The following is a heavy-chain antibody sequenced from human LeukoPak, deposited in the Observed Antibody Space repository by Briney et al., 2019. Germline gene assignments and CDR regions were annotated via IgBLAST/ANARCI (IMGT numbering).Heavy chain of an antibody. CDR2: IYYSGST. V-gene: IGHV4-59*01. D-gene: IGHD2-2*01. CDR3: ARICSSTSCYFDAFDI. CDR1: GGSISSYY. Sequence: PSETLSLTCTVSGGSISSYYWSWIRQPPGKGLEWIGYIYYSGSTNYNPSLKSRVTISVDTSKNQFSLKLSSVTAADTAVYYCARICSSTSCYFDAFDIWGQGTMVTVSS. J-gene: IGHJ3*02.